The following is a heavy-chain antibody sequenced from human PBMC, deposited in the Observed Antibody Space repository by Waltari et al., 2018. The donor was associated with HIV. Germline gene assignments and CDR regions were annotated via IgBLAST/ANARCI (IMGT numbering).Heavy chain of an antibody. Sequence: QVQLQQWGAGLLKPSETLSLTCAVYGGSFSAYYWGWIRQPPGKGLEWLGEINDSGSTNYNPSLKSRVTISVDTSKNQFSLKLNSVTAADTAVYYCARRYQYSSNWPGIFDPWGQGTLVTVSS. V-gene: IGHV4-34*01. J-gene: IGHJ5*02. CDR1: GGSFSAYY. D-gene: IGHD6-13*01. CDR3: ARRYQYSSNWPGIFDP. CDR2: INDSGST.